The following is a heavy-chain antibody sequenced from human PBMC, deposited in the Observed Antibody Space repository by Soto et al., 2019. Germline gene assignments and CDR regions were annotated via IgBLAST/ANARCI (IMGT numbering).Heavy chain of an antibody. CDR1: GSTFSSYG. CDR2: ISYDGSNK. Sequence: GGSLRLSCAASGSTFSSYGMHWVRQAPGKGLEWVAVISYDGSNKYYADSVKGRFTISRDNSKNTLYLQMNSLRAEDTAVYYCAKDQQPWAYSWNSIDYWGQGTLVTVSS. J-gene: IGHJ4*02. CDR3: AKDQQPWAYSWNSIDY. V-gene: IGHV3-30*18. D-gene: IGHD1-7*01.